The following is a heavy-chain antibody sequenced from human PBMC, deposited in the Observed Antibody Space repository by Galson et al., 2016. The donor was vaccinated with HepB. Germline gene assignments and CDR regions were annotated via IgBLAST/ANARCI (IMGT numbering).Heavy chain of an antibody. CDR3: ARSDCRGTSCYFDY. V-gene: IGHV2-70*11. D-gene: IGHD2-2*01. Sequence: PALVKPTQTLTLTCSFSGFSLRSTGMCVSWIRQPPGKALEWLARIDWDLDKYYRTSLKTRLTISRDTSKNQVVLTMTNMDPVDTATYFCARSDCRGTSCYFDYWGQGALVTVSS. CDR2: IDWDLDK. J-gene: IGHJ4*02. CDR1: GFSLRSTGMC.